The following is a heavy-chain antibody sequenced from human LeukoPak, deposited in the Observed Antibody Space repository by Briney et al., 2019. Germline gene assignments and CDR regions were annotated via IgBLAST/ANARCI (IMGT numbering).Heavy chain of an antibody. CDR1: GGSTNSYY. CDR3: ARVKASSTSWTFDQ. CDR2: IYSSGST. J-gene: IGHJ4*02. Sequence: SVTLSLTCSVSGGSTNSYYWSWIRQSGGKGLEWIGRIYSSGSTVYNPSLNSRLTMSIDTSKNQFSLTLKSVTATDTAVYYCARVKASSTSWTFDQWGQGALVTVSS. D-gene: IGHD2-2*01. V-gene: IGHV4-4*07.